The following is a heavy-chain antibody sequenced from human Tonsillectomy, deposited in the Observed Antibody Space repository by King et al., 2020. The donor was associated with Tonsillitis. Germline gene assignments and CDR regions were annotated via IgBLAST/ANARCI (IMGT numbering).Heavy chain of an antibody. D-gene: IGHD3-22*01. CDR3: ATNALGSDSSAYRDFRH. CDR1: ADTFAGHF. CDR2: INPNSGDT. V-gene: IGHV1-2*02. Sequence: AQLVQSGAEMRKPGASVRVSCRTSADTFAGHFVHWVRQAPGQGLEWMGWINPNSGDTHYAQKFQGRFTMSGDVSATTGYMGLSSMGPDDSAVYYCATNALGSDSSAYRDFRHWGQGTLVTVSS. J-gene: IGHJ1*01.